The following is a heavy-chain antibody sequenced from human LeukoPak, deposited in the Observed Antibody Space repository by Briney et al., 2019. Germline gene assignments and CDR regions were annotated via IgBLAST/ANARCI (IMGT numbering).Heavy chain of an antibody. V-gene: IGHV1-2*06. D-gene: IGHD2-2*01. CDR1: GYTLTDYY. CDR3: ARDWQRFVVVPAETPFDP. CDR2: INPNSGGT. J-gene: IGHJ5*02. Sequence: GASVKVSCKASGYTLTDYYMHWVRQAPGQGLEWMGRINPNSGGTNYAQKFQGRVTMTRDTSISTVYMELSRLRSDDTAVYYCARDWQRFVVVPAETPFDPWGQGTLVTVSS.